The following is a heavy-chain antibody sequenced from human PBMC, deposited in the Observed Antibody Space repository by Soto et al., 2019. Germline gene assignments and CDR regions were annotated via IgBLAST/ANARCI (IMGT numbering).Heavy chain of an antibody. J-gene: IGHJ4*02. D-gene: IGHD6-13*01. CDR1: GFTFSSHA. CDR2: LSDSGDSI. Sequence: EVQLLESGGGLVQPGRSLRLYYTASGFTFSSHAMTWVRQAPGKGLEWVSGLSDSGDSIYYADSVKGRFTIYRDNSMNTLYLQMNTLRVEDTAVYYCAKVSSSWYAGFFDLWGQGTLVTVSS. V-gene: IGHV3-23*01. CDR3: AKVSSSWYAGFFDL.